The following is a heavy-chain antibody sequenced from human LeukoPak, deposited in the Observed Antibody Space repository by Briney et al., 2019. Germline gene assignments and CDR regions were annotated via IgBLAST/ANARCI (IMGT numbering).Heavy chain of an antibody. Sequence: GGSLRLSCAASGFTFSSYNMNWVRQAPGKGLEWVSSISSSSSYIYYADSVKGRFTISRDNAKNSLYLQMNSLRADDTALYFCAKSSDYGDYVAYWGQGTLVTVSS. V-gene: IGHV3-21*04. D-gene: IGHD4-17*01. CDR2: ISSSSSYI. CDR1: GFTFSSYN. J-gene: IGHJ4*02. CDR3: AKSSDYGDYVAY.